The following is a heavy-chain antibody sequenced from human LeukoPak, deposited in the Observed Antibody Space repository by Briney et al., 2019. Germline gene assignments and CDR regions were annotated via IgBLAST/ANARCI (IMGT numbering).Heavy chain of an antibody. CDR2: ISSSSSYI. D-gene: IGHD6-6*01. CDR3: ARDDVGSSPYSFDY. CDR1: GFTFSSYS. J-gene: IGHJ4*02. V-gene: IGHV3-21*01. Sequence: GGSLRLSCAASGFTFSSYSMNWVRQAPGKGLEWVSSISSSSSYIYYADSVKGRFTISRDNAKNSLYLQMNSLRAEDTAAYYCARDDVGSSPYSFDYWGQGTLVTVSS.